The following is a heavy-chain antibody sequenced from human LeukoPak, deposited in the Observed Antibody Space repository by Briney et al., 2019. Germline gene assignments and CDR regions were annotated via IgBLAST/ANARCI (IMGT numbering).Heavy chain of an antibody. Sequence: PSQTLSLTCAVSGGSISSGGYSWSWIRQPPGKGLEWIGYIYHSGSTYYNPSLKSRVTISVDRSKNQFSLKLSSVTAADTAVYYCARVDTAMALDYWGQGTLVTVSS. V-gene: IGHV4-30-2*01. D-gene: IGHD5-18*01. J-gene: IGHJ4*02. CDR1: GGSISSGGYS. CDR3: ARVDTAMALDY. CDR2: IYHSGST.